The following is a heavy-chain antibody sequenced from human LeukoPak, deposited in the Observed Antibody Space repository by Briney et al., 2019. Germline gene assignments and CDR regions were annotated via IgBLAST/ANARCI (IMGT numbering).Heavy chain of an antibody. CDR1: GFTVSSNY. CDR3: AREGYSSSWYYFDY. D-gene: IGHD6-13*01. CDR2: IYSGGST. J-gene: IGHJ4*02. Sequence: GGSLRLSCAASGFTVSSNYMSWVHQAPGKGLEWVSVIYSGGSTYYADSVKGRFTISRDNSKNTLYLQMNSLRAEDTAVYYCAREGYSSSWYYFDYWGQGTLVTVSS. V-gene: IGHV3-66*01.